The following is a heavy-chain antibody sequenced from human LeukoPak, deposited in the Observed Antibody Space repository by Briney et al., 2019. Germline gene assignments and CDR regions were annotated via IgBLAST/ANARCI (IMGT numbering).Heavy chain of an antibody. Sequence: SQTLSLTGAVSGGSISSGGFSWSWIRQPPGKGLEWIGYISHRGSTYYNPSLKSRVTISVDRSKNQFSLKVISVTAADTAVYYCAREGGAFDIWGQGTLVTVSA. D-gene: IGHD2-15*01. V-gene: IGHV4-30-2*01. CDR3: AREGGAFDI. CDR1: GGSISSGGFS. CDR2: ISHRGST. J-gene: IGHJ3*02.